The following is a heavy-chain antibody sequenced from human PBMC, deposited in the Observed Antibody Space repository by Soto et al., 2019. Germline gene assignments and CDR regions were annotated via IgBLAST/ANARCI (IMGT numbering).Heavy chain of an antibody. CDR2: IIPIFGTA. V-gene: IGHV1-69*01. D-gene: IGHD3-22*01. CDR3: AGNPIYDSSGYYYYRGALDI. Sequence: QVQLVQCGAEVQKPGSSVKVSCKASGGTFSSNASSWVRQVPGQGLEWMGGIIPIFGTANYAQKFQGRVTITADESTRKAYMELSNLRSEDTAVYYCAGNPIYDSSGYYYYRGALDIWGQGTMVTVSS. CDR1: GGTFSSNA. J-gene: IGHJ3*02.